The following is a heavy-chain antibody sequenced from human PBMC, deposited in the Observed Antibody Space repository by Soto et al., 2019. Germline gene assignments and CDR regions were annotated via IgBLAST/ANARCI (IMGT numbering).Heavy chain of an antibody. CDR3: ARSPLSYDYVRQTWREVGDSFDV. J-gene: IGHJ3*01. CDR2: LIHGGST. CDR1: NSSLGAFH. V-gene: IGHV4-34*12. D-gene: IGHD3-10*02. Sequence: NPSETLSLTCAIYNSSLGAFHWTWIRQPPGKGLEWIGELIHGGSTNYNPSLKSRVTFSLDTSKSQFSLHVMSVTAADTAVYYCARSPLSYDYVRQTWREVGDSFDVWGRGTSVTVSS.